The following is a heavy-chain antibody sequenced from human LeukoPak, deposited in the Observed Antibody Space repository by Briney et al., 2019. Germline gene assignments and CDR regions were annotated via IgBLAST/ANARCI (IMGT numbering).Heavy chain of an antibody. CDR3: AKDGYAAIVGSWFDP. CDR2: ISGSGGST. V-gene: IGHV3-23*01. CDR1: GFTFSSYA. J-gene: IGHJ5*02. D-gene: IGHD5-18*01. Sequence: GGSLRLSCAASGFTFSSYAMSWVRQAPGKGLEWVSAISGSGGSTHYADSVKGRFTISRDNSKNTLYLQMNSLRAEDTAVYYCAKDGYAAIVGSWFDPWGQGTLVTVSS.